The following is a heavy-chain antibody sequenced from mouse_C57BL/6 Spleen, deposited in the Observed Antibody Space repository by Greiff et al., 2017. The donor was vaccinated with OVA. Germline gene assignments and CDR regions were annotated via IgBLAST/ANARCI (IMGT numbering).Heavy chain of an antibody. J-gene: IGHJ1*03. Sequence: VQLQQPGAELVKPGASVKLSCKASGYTFTSYWMHWVKQRPGQGLEWIGMIHPNSGSTNYNEKFKSKATLTVDKSSSTAYMQLSSLTSEDSAVYYCQHGYDYDDWYFYVWGTGTTVTVSS. CDR2: IHPNSGST. D-gene: IGHD2-4*01. CDR1: GYTFTSYW. CDR3: QHGYDYDDWYFYV. V-gene: IGHV1-64*01.